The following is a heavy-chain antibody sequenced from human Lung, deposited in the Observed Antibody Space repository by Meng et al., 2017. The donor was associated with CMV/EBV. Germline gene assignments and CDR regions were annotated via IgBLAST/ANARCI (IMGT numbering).Heavy chain of an antibody. V-gene: IGHV1-8*01. CDR3: ARRTTGGKNWFDP. Sequence: AXVXVSXXASGYTFTSYDINWVRQATGQGLEWMGWMNPNSGNTGYAQKFQGRVTMTRNTSISTAYMELSSLRSEDTAVYYCARRTTGGKNWFDPWGQGTLVXVSS. D-gene: IGHD4-17*01. CDR2: MNPNSGNT. J-gene: IGHJ5*02. CDR1: GYTFTSYD.